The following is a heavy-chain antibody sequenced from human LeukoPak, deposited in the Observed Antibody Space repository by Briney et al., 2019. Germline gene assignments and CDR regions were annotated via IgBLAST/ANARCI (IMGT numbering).Heavy chain of an antibody. CDR3: AREGYYDSSGYSTFDY. Sequence: SETLSLTCTVSGGSISSRYWSWIRQPPGKGLEWIGYIYYSGSTNYNPSLKSRVTISVDTSKNQFSLKLSSVTAADTAVYYCAREGYYDSSGYSTFDYWGQGTLVTVSS. D-gene: IGHD3-22*01. V-gene: IGHV4-59*11. CDR2: IYYSGST. J-gene: IGHJ4*02. CDR1: GGSISSRY.